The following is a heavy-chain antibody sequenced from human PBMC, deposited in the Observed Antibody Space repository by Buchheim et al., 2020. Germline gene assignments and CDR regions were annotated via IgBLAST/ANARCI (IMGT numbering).Heavy chain of an antibody. J-gene: IGHJ6*02. V-gene: IGHV3-33*06. Sequence: VQLVESGGGLVQPGGSLRLSCAASGFTFSSYGMHWVRQAPGKGLEWVAVIWYDGSNKYYADSVKGRFTISRDNSKNTLYLQMNSLRAEDTAVYYCAKEIVVVTLVFGMDVWGQGTT. D-gene: IGHD2-21*02. CDR1: GFTFSSYG. CDR2: IWYDGSNK. CDR3: AKEIVVVTLVFGMDV.